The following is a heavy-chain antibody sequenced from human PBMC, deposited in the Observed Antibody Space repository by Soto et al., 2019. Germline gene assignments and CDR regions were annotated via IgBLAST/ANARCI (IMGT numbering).Heavy chain of an antibody. J-gene: IGHJ4*02. CDR3: ARGDYQYSIDY. CDR2: IYRTGNT. CDR1: GDSMSSYY. Sequence: SETLSLTCTVSGDSMSSYYWSWIRQPPGKGLEWLGYIYRTGNTHYSPSLKSRVSISQDRSKNQFSLELTSVTAADTAVYYCARGDYQYSIDYWGQGTLVTVSS. D-gene: IGHD2-2*01. V-gene: IGHV4-59*12.